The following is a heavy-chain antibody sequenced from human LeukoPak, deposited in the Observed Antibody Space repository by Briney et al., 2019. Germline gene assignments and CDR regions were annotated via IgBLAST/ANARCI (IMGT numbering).Heavy chain of an antibody. V-gene: IGHV4-59*08. Sequence: SETLSLTCTVSGASISAYSWSWIRQPPGKGLEWIGCIHYSGNTHCNPSLESRVTLSVDRSKNQFSLKLSSVTAADTAVYYCARHGRESRYFDWLLYYIDHWGQGALVTVSS. CDR1: GASISAYS. D-gene: IGHD3-9*01. CDR3: ARHGRESRYFDWLLYYIDH. CDR2: IHYSGNT. J-gene: IGHJ4*02.